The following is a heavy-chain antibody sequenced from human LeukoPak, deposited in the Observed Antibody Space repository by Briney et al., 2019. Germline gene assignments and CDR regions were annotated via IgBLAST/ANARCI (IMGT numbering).Heavy chain of an antibody. CDR2: IYYSGFT. V-gene: IGHV4-59*01. CDR3: AREAGSGSIDY. CDR1: GGSISSYY. J-gene: IGHJ4*02. Sequence: PSETLSLTCTVSGGSISSYYWRWIRQPPGKGLEWIGYIYYSGFTNYNPSLKSRVTISVDTSKNQFSLKLTSVTAAETAVYYCAREAGSGSIDYWGQGTLVTVSA. D-gene: IGHD3-10*01.